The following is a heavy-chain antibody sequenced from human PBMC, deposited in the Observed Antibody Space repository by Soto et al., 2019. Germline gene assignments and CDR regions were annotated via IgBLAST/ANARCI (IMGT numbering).Heavy chain of an antibody. CDR3: ARRSMYSSSSAFDI. Sequence: SETLSLTCTVSGGSISSSSYYWGWIRQPPGKGLEWIGSIYYSGSTYYNPSRKSRVTISVDTSKNQFSLKLSSVTAADTAVYYCARRSMYSSSSAFDIWGQGTMVTVSS. CDR2: IYYSGST. J-gene: IGHJ3*02. D-gene: IGHD6-6*01. CDR1: GGSISSSSYY. V-gene: IGHV4-39*01.